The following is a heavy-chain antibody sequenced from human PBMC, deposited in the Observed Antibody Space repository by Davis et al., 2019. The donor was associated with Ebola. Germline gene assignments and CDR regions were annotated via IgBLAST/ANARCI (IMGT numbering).Heavy chain of an antibody. CDR3: ARGFLGYCTH. Sequence: GESLKISCAGSGFIFSDYVMNWVRQAPGGGLEWISTISPLSDTTHYADSVKGRFTISRDNAKNSLYLQMNSLRAEDTAVYYCARGFLGYCTHWGQGTLVTVSS. CDR2: ISPLSDTT. J-gene: IGHJ4*02. D-gene: IGHD2-8*01. CDR1: GFIFSDYV. V-gene: IGHV3-21*04.